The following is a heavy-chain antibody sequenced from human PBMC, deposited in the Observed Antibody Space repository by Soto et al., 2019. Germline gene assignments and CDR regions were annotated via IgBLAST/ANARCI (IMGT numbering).Heavy chain of an antibody. CDR1: GGSISSGDYY. J-gene: IGHJ5*02. D-gene: IGHD4-4*01. CDR3: ARDGYYSNYYWFDP. CDR2: IYYSGST. Sequence: SETLSLTCTVSGGSISSGDYYWSWIRQPPGKGLEWIGYIYYSGSTYYNPSLKSRVTISVDTSKNQFSLKLSSVTAADTAAYYCARDGYYSNYYWFDPWGQGTLVTVSS. V-gene: IGHV4-30-4*01.